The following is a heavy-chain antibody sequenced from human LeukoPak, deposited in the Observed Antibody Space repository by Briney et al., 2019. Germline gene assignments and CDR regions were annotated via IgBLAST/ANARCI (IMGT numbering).Heavy chain of an antibody. CDR1: GFTFSSYA. J-gene: IGHJ6*03. CDR2: ISGSGGST. Sequence: GSLRLSCAASGFTFSSYAMSWVRQAPGKGLEWVSAISGSGGSTYYADSVKGRFTISRDNSKNTLYLQMNSLRAEDTAVYYCAKAARGYCSSTSCYHYYYYYYMDVWGKGTTVTVSS. D-gene: IGHD2-2*03. V-gene: IGHV3-23*01. CDR3: AKAARGYCSSTSCYHYYYYYYMDV.